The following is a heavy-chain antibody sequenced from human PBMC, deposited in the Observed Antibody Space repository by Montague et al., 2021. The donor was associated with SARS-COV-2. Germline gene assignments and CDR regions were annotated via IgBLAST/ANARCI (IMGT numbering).Heavy chain of an antibody. CDR2: ISFDGGNE. D-gene: IGHD2-15*01. Sequence: SLRLSCAASGFSFSDYAMHWVRQAPGKGLEWVAIISFDGGNEHYAVSVKGRFSISRDNSKNTVFLQMNRLGAEDTAVYYCAKDRDTRHTTPIDYWGQGTLVTVSS. CDR1: GFSFSDYA. J-gene: IGHJ4*02. CDR3: AKDRDTRHTTPIDY. V-gene: IGHV3-30*04.